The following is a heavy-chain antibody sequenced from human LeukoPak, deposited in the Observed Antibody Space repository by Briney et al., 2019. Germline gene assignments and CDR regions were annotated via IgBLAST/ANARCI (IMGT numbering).Heavy chain of an antibody. V-gene: IGHV5-51*01. CDR1: GYSFTTYW. CDR2: IYPGDSDT. J-gene: IGHJ3*02. CDR3: ARQGVVSGYDPFPRRGAFDI. Sequence: GESLKISCKGSGYSFTTYWIGWVRQMPGKGLEWMGIIYPGDSDTRYSPSFQGQVTISADKSISTAYLQWSSLKASDTAMYYCARQGVVSGYDPFPRRGAFDIWGQGTMVTVSS. D-gene: IGHD5-12*01.